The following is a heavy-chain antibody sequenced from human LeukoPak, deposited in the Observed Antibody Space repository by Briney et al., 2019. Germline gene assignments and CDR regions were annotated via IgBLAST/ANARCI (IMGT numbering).Heavy chain of an antibody. D-gene: IGHD6-13*01. V-gene: IGHV5-51*01. CDR3: ARREASYRNSWGLDY. Sequence: GESLKISCKGSGYSFPTYWIACVRQMPGKGLEWMGSIYPSDSDTRYSPSFQGQVTISADKSITTAYLQWSSLKASDTAMYYCARREASYRNSWGLDYWGQGTLVTVSS. J-gene: IGHJ4*02. CDR2: IYPSDSDT. CDR1: GYSFPTYW.